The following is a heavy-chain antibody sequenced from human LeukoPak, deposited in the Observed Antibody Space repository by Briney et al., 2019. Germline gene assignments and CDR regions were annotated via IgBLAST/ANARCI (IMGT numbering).Heavy chain of an antibody. V-gene: IGHV1-2*02. CDR2: INPNSGGT. CDR1: GYTFTDYY. Sequence: ASVKVSCKASGYTFTDYYIHWVRQAPGQGLEWMGWINPNSGGTNYAQKFQGRVTMTRDTSISTAYMELRRLRSDDTAVYYCARSMVRGLTHPYSFDYWGQGTLVTVSS. CDR3: ARSMVRGLTHPYSFDY. J-gene: IGHJ4*02. D-gene: IGHD3-10*01.